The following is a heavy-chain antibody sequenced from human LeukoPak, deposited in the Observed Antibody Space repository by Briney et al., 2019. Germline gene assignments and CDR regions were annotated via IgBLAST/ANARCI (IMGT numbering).Heavy chain of an antibody. J-gene: IGHJ4*02. CDR2: IIPIFGTA. V-gene: IGHV1-69*13. CDR3: ARDGYYGSGSYYSRYYFDY. D-gene: IGHD3-10*01. CDR1: GGTFSSYA. Sequence: SVKVSYKASGGTFSSYAISWVRQATGQGLEWMGGIIPIFGTANYAQKFQGRVTITADESTITAYMELSSLRSEDTAVYYCARDGYYGSGSYYSRYYFDYWGQGTLVTVSS.